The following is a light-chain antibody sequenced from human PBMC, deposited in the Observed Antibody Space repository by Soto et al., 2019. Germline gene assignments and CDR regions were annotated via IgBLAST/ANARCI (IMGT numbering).Light chain of an antibody. CDR2: DVS. CDR1: SSDVGGYNY. V-gene: IGLV2-14*01. J-gene: IGLJ1*01. CDR3: SSYTSSSTYF. Sequence: QSALTQPASVSGSPGQSIAISCTGTSSDVGGYNYVSWYQQHPGKAPKLMVYDVSNRPSGVSNRFSGSKSGNTASLTISGLQAEEEADYYCSSYTSSSTYFFGTGTKVTVL.